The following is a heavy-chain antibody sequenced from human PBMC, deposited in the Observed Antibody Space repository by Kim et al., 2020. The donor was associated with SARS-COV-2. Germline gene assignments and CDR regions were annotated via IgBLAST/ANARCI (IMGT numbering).Heavy chain of an antibody. J-gene: IGHJ3*02. Sequence: SETLSLTCTVSGGSISSSSYYWGWIRQPPGKGLEWIGSIYYSGSTYYNPSLKSRVTISVDTSKNQFSLKLSSVTAADTAVYYCARHHLGGSTQQIMVEAFDIWGQGTMVTVSS. D-gene: IGHD6-13*01. CDR2: IYYSGST. V-gene: IGHV4-39*01. CDR3: ARHHLGGSTQQIMVEAFDI. CDR1: GGSISSSSYY.